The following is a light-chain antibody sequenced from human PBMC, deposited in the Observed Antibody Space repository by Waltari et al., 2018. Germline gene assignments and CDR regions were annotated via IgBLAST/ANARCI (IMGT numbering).Light chain of an antibody. CDR3: QSYDTSLSVV. Sequence: QSVLTPPPSVSGAPGQRVTISCTGSGSNIGAGYDVHWYQHLPRAAPNLLIYGSSSRPLGVPDRFFGSTSGTSASLAITGLQAEDEGDYYCQSYDTSLSVVFGGGTKLTVL. J-gene: IGLJ3*02. CDR2: GSS. CDR1: GSNIGAGYD. V-gene: IGLV1-40*01.